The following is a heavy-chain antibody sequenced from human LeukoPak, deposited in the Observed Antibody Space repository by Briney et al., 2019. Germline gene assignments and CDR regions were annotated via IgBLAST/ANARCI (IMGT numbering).Heavy chain of an antibody. CDR3: ARAGTLDY. D-gene: IGHD1-26*01. J-gene: IGHJ4*02. V-gene: IGHV3-21*01. Sequence: GGSLRLSCAASGFTFSSYSMNWVRQAPGKGLEWVSSIDFTSRYIYNADSVKGRFTTSRDNAKNSLDLQMNSLKVEDTAVYYCARAGTLDYWGQGTLVTVSS. CDR1: GFTFSSYS. CDR2: IDFTSRYI.